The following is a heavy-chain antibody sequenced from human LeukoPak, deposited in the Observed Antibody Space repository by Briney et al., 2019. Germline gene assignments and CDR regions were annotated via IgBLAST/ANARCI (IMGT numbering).Heavy chain of an antibody. V-gene: IGHV3-23*01. CDR3: ARYPRWLVQQYYFDY. CDR2: ISGSGGST. CDR1: GFTFSSYS. D-gene: IGHD6-19*01. J-gene: IGHJ4*02. Sequence: GGSLRLSCAASGFTFSSYSMNWVRQAPGKGLEWVSGISGSGGSTNYADSVKGRFTISRDNSKNTLYLQINSLRAEDTAVYYCARYPRWLVQQYYFDYWGQGTLVTVSS.